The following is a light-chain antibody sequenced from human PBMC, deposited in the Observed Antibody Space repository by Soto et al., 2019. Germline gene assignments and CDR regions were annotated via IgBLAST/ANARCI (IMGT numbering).Light chain of an antibody. CDR2: DVT. V-gene: IGLV2-14*03. CDR1: SSDVGGYNY. CDR3: SSYTDTSTPMV. J-gene: IGLJ2*01. Sequence: QSALTQPASVSGSPGQSITISCTGTSSDVGGYNYVSWYQHHPGKAPKLIIYDVTNRPSGVSDRFSGSKSGNTASLTISGLQAEDEADDYCSSYTDTSTPMVFGGGTQLTVL.